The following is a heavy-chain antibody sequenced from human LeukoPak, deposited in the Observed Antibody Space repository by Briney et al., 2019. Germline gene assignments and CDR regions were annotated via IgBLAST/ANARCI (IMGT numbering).Heavy chain of an antibody. CDR3: ASLGDYDNYYGMDV. D-gene: IGHD2-21*02. J-gene: IGHJ6*02. V-gene: IGHV1-8*01. CDR1: GYTFTSYD. CDR2: MNPSSGNT. Sequence: ASVKVSCKASGYTFTSYDINWVRQATGQGLEWMGWMNPSSGNTGYAQKFQGRVTMTRNTSISTAYMELSSLRSEDTAVYYCASLGDYDNYYGMDVWGQGTTVTVSS.